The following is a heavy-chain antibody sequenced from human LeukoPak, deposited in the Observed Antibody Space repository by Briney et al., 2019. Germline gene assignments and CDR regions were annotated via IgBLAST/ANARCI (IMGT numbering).Heavy chain of an antibody. CDR2: ISSSSSTI. CDR3: ARAPGYNFWRGYYVAGGYYFSY. V-gene: IGHV3-48*01. D-gene: IGHD3-3*01. Sequence: GGSLRLSCAASGFTFSSYSMNWVRQAPGKGLEWVSYISSSSSTIYYADSVKGRFTISRDNAKNSLYLQMNSLSAEDTAVYYCARAPGYNFWRGYYVAGGYYFSYWGEGTLVTVSS. J-gene: IGHJ4*02. CDR1: GFTFSSYS.